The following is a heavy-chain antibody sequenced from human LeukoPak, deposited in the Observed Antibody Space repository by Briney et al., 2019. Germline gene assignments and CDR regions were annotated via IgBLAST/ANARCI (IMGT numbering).Heavy chain of an antibody. CDR2: ISWNSGSI. CDR3: AKGSFRCITGTLRGGFDY. J-gene: IGHJ4*02. Sequence: GRSLRLSSAASGFTFDDYAMHWVRQPPGKGLEWVSGISWNSGSIGYADSVKGRFTISRDNANNSLYLQMNSLRAEDMALYYCAKGSFRCITGTLRGGFDYWGQGTLVTVS. V-gene: IGHV3-9*03. CDR1: GFTFDDYA. D-gene: IGHD1-7*01.